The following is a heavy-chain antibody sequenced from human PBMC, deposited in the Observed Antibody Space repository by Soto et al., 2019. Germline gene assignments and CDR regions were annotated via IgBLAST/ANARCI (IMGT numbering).Heavy chain of an antibody. V-gene: IGHV3-23*01. J-gene: IGHJ4*02. D-gene: IGHD6-13*01. CDR3: AKDQGRSTIYDSSWPLHY. CDR2: ISGSGGST. Sequence: PGGSLRLSCAASGFTFSSYAMSWVRQAPGKGLEWVSAISGSGGSTYYADSVKGRFTISRDSSKNTLYLQMNSLRAEDTAVYYCAKDQGRSTIYDSSWPLHYWGQGTLVTVSS. CDR1: GFTFSSYA.